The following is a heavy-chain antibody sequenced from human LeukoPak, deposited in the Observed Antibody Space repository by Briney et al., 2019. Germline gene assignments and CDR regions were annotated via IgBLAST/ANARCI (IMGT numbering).Heavy chain of an antibody. J-gene: IGHJ3*02. CDR3: AMWTVYSGAFDI. CDR1: GFTFSSYW. Sequence: PGGSLRLSCAASGFTFSSYWMHWVRQAPGKGLVWVSRIKTDGSVTNYADSVKGRFTVSRDNAKNTLYLQMNSLRAEDTAVYYCAMWTVYSGAFDIWGQGTMVTVSS. D-gene: IGHD2-15*01. CDR2: IKTDGSVT. V-gene: IGHV3-74*01.